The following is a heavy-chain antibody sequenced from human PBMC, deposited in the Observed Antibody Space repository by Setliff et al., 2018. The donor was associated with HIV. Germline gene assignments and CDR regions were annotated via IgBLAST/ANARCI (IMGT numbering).Heavy chain of an antibody. D-gene: IGHD3-22*01. V-gene: IGHV1-18*01. CDR3: VRGVTRDISGYYRDEYFQH. J-gene: IGHJ1*01. Sequence: ASVMVSCKASGYRFNTYGISWVRQAPGQGLEWMGWTSPYNGDTRFAQSLQGRVTLTTDTSTNTAYMEMRTLRSDDTAVYFCVRGVTRDISGYYRDEYFQHWGQGTQVTVSS. CDR1: GYRFNTYG. CDR2: TSPYNGDT.